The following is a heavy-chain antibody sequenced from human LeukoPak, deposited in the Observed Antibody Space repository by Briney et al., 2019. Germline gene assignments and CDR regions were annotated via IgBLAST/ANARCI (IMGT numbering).Heavy chain of an antibody. V-gene: IGHV5-51*01. CDR3: ARHRGGYCTNGVCSAYYYYMDV. J-gene: IGHJ6*03. CDR2: IYPGDSDT. Sequence: GESLKISCKGSGYSFTSYWIGWVRQMPGKGLEWMGIIYPGDSDTRYSPSFQGQVTISADKSISTAYLQWSSLKASDTAMYYCARHRGGYCTNGVCSAYYYYMDVWGKGTTVTVSS. CDR1: GYSFTSYW. D-gene: IGHD2-8*01.